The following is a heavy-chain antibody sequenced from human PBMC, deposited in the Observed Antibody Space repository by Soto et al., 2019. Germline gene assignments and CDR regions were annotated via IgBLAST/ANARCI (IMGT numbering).Heavy chain of an antibody. CDR2: INHSGST. J-gene: IGHJ4*02. D-gene: IGHD6-13*01. CDR3: ARGGHSSSWYDGRYGY. CDR1: GGSFSGYY. V-gene: IGHV4-34*01. Sequence: SETLSLTCAVYGGSFSGYYWSWIRQPPGKGLEWIGEINHSGSTNYNPSLKSRVTISVDTSKNQFSLKLSSVTAADTAVYYCARGGHSSSWYDGRYGYWGQGTLVTVSS.